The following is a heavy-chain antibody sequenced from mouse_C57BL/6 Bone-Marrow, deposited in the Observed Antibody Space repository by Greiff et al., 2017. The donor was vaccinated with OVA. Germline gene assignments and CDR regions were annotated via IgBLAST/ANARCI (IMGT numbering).Heavy chain of an antibody. J-gene: IGHJ2*01. CDR3: AREITTVVALDY. CDR2: IYPRSGNT. Sequence: VMLVESGAELARPGASVKLSCKASGYTFTSYGISWVKQRTGQGLEWIGEIYPRSGNTYYNEKFKGKATLTADKSSSTAYMELRSLTSEDSAVYFCAREITTVVALDYWGQGTTLTVSS. D-gene: IGHD1-1*01. CDR1: GYTFTSYG. V-gene: IGHV1-81*01.